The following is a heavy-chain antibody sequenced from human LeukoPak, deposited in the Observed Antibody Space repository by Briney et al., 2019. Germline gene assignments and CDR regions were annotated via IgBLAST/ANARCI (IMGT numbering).Heavy chain of an antibody. J-gene: IGHJ4*02. CDR1: GGSFSGYY. CDR3: AREAEITRFDY. Sequence: SETLSLTCAVYGGSFSGYYWSWIRQPPGKGLEWIGEINHSGSTNYNPSLKSRVTISVDTSKNQFSLKLSSVTPEDTAVYYCAREAEITRFDYWGQGTLVTVPS. CDR2: INHSGST. V-gene: IGHV4-34*01. D-gene: IGHD5-24*01.